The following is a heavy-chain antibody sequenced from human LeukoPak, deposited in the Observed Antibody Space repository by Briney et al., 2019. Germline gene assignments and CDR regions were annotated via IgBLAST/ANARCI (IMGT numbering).Heavy chain of an antibody. CDR2: ISRSGSTI. Sequence: PGGSLRLSCAASGFTFSDYYMSWIRQAPGKGLEWVSYISRSGSTIYYADSVKGRFSISRDNAKNSLYLQMNSLRAEDTAVYYCAREAYPLYYFDYWGQGTLVTVSS. V-gene: IGHV3-11*04. J-gene: IGHJ4*02. CDR3: AREAYPLYYFDY. CDR1: GFTFSDYY.